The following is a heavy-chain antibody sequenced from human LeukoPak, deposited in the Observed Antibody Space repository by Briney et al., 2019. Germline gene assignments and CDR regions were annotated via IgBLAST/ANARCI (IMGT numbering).Heavy chain of an antibody. CDR3: ARLRYDGSGYSLDY. CDR1: LGSITGGDYY. D-gene: IGHD3-22*01. J-gene: IGHJ4*02. Sequence: SQTLSLTCTVSLGSITGGDYYWTWLRQNPGKGLEWIAYIYYSGSTYYNPSLKSRVSISVDTSQNQFSLKLSSVTAADTAVYYCARLRYDGSGYSLDYWGQGTLVTVSS. V-gene: IGHV4-31*03. CDR2: IYYSGST.